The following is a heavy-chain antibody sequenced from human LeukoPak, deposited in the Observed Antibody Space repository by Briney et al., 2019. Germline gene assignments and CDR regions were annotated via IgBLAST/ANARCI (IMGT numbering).Heavy chain of an antibody. J-gene: IGHJ4*02. CDR1: GFIFNDYG. Sequence: GGSLRLSCAASGFIFNDYGVTWVRQAPGKGLEWVSSINWNGGSTGYADSVKGRFTISRDNAKNSLFLQMNSLRAEDTALYYCARTLTPVADFDYWGQGTLVTVSS. D-gene: IGHD6-19*01. CDR2: INWNGGST. CDR3: ARTLTPVADFDY. V-gene: IGHV3-20*04.